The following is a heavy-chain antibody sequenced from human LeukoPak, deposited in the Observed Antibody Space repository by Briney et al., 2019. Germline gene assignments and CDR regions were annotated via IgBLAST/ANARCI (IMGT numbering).Heavy chain of an antibody. CDR2: ISAYNGNT. D-gene: IGHD6-13*01. CDR3: ARERSSSWYVDYYYYGMDV. J-gene: IGHJ6*02. Sequence: ASVRVSCKASGYTFTSYGISLVRQAPGQGLEWMGWISAYNGNTNYAQKLQGRVTMTTDTSTSTAYMELRSLRSDDTAVYYCARERSSSWYVDYYYYGMDVWGQGTTVTVSS. CDR1: GYTFTSYG. V-gene: IGHV1-18*01.